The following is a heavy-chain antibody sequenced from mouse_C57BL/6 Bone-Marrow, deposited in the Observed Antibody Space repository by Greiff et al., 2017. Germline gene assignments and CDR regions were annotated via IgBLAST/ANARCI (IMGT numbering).Heavy chain of an antibody. CDR2: IDPEIGDT. CDR3: SSFDGNSFDF. V-gene: IGHV14-4*01. J-gene: IGHJ2*01. CDR1: GFNIKDDY. D-gene: IGHD2-3*01. Sequence: EVKLMESGAELVRPGASVKLSCTASGFNIKDDYIHWVKQRPEQGLEWIGWIDPEIGDTEYASKFQGKATITSDTSSNTAYLQRSSLTSEDTAVYYCSSFDGNSFDFWGQGTPLTGAS.